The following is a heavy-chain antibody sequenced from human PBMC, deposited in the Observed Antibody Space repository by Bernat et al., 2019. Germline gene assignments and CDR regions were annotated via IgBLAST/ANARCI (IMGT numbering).Heavy chain of an antibody. V-gene: IGHV3-11*06. CDR1: GFTFSDYY. CDR2: ISSSSSYT. Sequence: VQLVESGGGLVQPGGSLRLSCAASGFTFSDYYMSWIRQAPGKGLEWLSYISSSSSYTNYADSVKGRFTISRDNAKNSLYPQMNSLRAEDTAVYYCARFAYSYSSSWFTRKRGIDYWGQGTLVTVSS. D-gene: IGHD6-13*01. CDR3: ARFAYSYSSSWFTRKRGIDY. J-gene: IGHJ4*02.